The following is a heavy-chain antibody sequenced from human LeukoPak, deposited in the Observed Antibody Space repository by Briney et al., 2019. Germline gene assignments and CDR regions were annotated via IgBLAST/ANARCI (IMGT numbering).Heavy chain of an antibody. CDR2: IYYSGST. CDR1: GGSISSYY. J-gene: IGHJ4*02. D-gene: IGHD1-26*01. V-gene: IGHV4-59*01. Sequence: SETLSLTCTVSGGSISSYYWSWIRQPPGKGLEWIGYIYYSGSTNCNPSLKSRVTISVDASKNQFSLKLSSVTAADTAVYYCARDDVGSYLLYWGQGTLVTVSS. CDR3: ARDDVGSYLLY.